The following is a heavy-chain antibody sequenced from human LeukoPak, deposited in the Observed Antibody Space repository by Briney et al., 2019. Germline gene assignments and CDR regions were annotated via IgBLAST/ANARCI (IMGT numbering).Heavy chain of an antibody. D-gene: IGHD6-19*01. V-gene: IGHV1-2*02. Sequence: ASVKVSCKASGYTFTGYYMHWVRQAPGQGLEWMGWINPNSGGTNYAQKFQGRVTITRDTSISTAYMELSRLRSDDTAVYYCARVRESSGWYRYYYMDVWGKGTTVTISS. CDR2: INPNSGGT. J-gene: IGHJ6*03. CDR3: ARVRESSGWYRYYYMDV. CDR1: GYTFTGYY.